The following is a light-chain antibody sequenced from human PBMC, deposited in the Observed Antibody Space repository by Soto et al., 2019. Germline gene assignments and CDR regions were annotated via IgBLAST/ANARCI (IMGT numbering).Light chain of an antibody. CDR2: EVS. Sequence: QSVLTQPASVSGSPGQSITISCTGSSTDVGGYNYVSWYQQHPGKAPKVMIYEVSNRPSGVSNRFSGSKSGNTASLTISGLQAEDETDYYCSSYTSTNHVVFGGGTQLTVL. CDR3: SSYTSTNHVV. J-gene: IGLJ2*01. CDR1: STDVGGYNY. V-gene: IGLV2-14*01.